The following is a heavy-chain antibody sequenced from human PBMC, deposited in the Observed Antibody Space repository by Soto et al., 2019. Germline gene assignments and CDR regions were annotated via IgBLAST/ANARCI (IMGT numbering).Heavy chain of an antibody. CDR1: GYTFTASY. CDR2: IDPSGGST. D-gene: IGHD1-26*01. V-gene: IGHV1-46*01. CDR3: ARDSGHYYRSDAFDK. Sequence: QVQLVQSGAEVKKPGASVKVSCKASGYTFTASYMHWVRQAPGQGLEWMGIIDPSGGSTSYSQKFQGRVTMTRDTSTSTVYMELNSLRSEDMAVFYCARDSGHYYRSDAFDKWGQGTMVTVSS. J-gene: IGHJ3*02.